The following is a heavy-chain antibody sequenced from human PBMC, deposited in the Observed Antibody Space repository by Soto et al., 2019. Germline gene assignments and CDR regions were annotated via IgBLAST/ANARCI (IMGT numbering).Heavy chain of an antibody. J-gene: IGHJ5*02. CDR1: GGSINSSNW. Sequence: SETLSLTCAVSGGSINSSNWWSWVRQPPGMALEWIGDVYHSGTTNFNPSLRTRVTISVDKSKNQFSLKLSSLTAADTAVYYCASSKSNWFDPWGQGTLVTVSS. CDR3: ASSKSNWFDP. V-gene: IGHV4-4*02. CDR2: VYHSGTT.